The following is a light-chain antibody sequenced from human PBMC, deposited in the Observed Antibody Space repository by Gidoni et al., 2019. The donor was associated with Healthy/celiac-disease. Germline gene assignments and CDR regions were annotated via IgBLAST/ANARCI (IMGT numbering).Light chain of an antibody. Sequence: DIQMTQSPSTLSASVGDRVTITCRASQSISSWLAWYQQRPGKAPKLLIYKASSLESGVPSRFSGSGSGTEFTLTISSLQPDDFATYYCQQYNSYSPEYTFGQXTKLEI. CDR3: QQYNSYSPEYT. CDR1: QSISSW. J-gene: IGKJ2*01. V-gene: IGKV1-5*03. CDR2: KAS.